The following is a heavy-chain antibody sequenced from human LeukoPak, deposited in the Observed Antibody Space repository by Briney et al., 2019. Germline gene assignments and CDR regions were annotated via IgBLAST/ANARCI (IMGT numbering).Heavy chain of an antibody. CDR2: LYSGGST. D-gene: IGHD1-1*01. J-gene: IGHJ4*02. Sequence: PGGSLRLSCVASGFTVSNFHMSWVRQAPGKGLEWVSLLYSGGSTYYADSVEGRFTISRDDSKNTIFLQMNTLRAEDTATYYCARGGVNYWNPRYWGQGTLVTVS. V-gene: IGHV3-53*01. CDR3: ARGGVNYWNPRY. CDR1: GFTVSNFH.